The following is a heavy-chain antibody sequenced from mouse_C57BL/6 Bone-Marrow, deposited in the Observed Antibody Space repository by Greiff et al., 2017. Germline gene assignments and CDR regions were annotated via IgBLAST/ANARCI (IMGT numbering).Heavy chain of an antibody. V-gene: IGHV5-2*01. CDR3: ARRSYDYDGYYAMDY. D-gene: IGHD2-4*01. CDR1: EYEFPSHD. CDR2: INSDGGST. J-gene: IGHJ4*01. Sequence: EVQLVESGGGLVQPGESLKLSCESNEYEFPSHDMSWVRMTPEKRLELVAAINSDGGSTSYPDTMESRFIISRDNTKKTLYLQMSSLRSEDTALYYCARRSYDYDGYYAMDYWGQGTSVTVSS.